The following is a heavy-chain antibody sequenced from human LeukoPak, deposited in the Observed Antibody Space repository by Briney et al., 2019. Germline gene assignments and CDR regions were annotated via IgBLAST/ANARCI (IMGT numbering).Heavy chain of an antibody. CDR2: ISYDGSNK. CDR3: AKGVEMATIAAFDY. D-gene: IGHD5-24*01. V-gene: IGHV3-30*18. CDR1: GFTFSSYG. Sequence: GGSLRLSCAASGFTFSSYGMHWVRQAPGKGLEWVAVISYDGSNKYYADSVKGQFTISRDNFKNTLYLQMNSLRAEDTAVYYCAKGVEMATIAAFDYWGQGTLVTVSS. J-gene: IGHJ4*02.